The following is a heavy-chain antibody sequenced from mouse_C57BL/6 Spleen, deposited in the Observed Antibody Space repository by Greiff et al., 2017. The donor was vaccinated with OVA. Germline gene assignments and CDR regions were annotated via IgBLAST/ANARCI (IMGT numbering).Heavy chain of an antibody. V-gene: IGHV5-17*01. J-gene: IGHJ4*01. CDR3: ARRIYDCYYGAMDY. Sequence: EVQLVESGGGLVKPGGSLKLSCAASGFTFSDYGMHWVRQAPEKGLEWVAYISSGSSTIYYADTVKGRFTISRDNAKNTLFLQMTSLRSEDTAMYYCARRIYDCYYGAMDYWGQGTSVTVSS. CDR2: ISSGSSTI. D-gene: IGHD2-3*01. CDR1: GFTFSDYG.